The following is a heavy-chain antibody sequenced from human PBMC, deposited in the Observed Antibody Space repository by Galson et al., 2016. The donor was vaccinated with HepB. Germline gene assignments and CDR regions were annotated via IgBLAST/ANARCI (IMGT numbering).Heavy chain of an antibody. CDR1: GFTFDDYA. D-gene: IGHD3-10*01. Sequence: SLRLSCAASGFTFDDYAMHWVRQAPGKGLEWVSGICWNGGTIGYADSVKGRFTISRDNAKNSLYLQMNRRRAEDTVFYYCAKDMTTMVRGVMHYWGQGTLVTVSS. J-gene: IGHJ4*02. CDR2: ICWNGGTI. CDR3: AKDMTTMVRGVMHY. V-gene: IGHV3-9*01.